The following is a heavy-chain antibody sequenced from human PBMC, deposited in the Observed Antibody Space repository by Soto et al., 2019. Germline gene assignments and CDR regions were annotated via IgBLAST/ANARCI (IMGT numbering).Heavy chain of an antibody. CDR1: GFTFSNYA. Sequence: EVQLLESGGGLVQPGGSLRLSCAASGFTFSNYAMTWVRQAPGKGLEWVSGISGSGGNTYYADSLKGRFTVSRDNSKNTLYLQMNSLRADHTAVYYCAKNSEFTNSWYRGYYYYMDVWGTGTTVTVSS. CDR2: ISGSGGNT. J-gene: IGHJ6*03. D-gene: IGHD6-13*01. CDR3: AKNSEFTNSWYRGYYYYMDV. V-gene: IGHV3-23*01.